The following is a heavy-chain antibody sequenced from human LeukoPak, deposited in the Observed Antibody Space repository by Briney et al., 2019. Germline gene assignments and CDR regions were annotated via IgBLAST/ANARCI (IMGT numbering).Heavy chain of an antibody. Sequence: PGGSLRLPCAVSGFSFSRYTMHWVRQAPGQGLEWVAVISIDGNTKYHADSVRGRFTISRDNSKNTLYLQMNSLRAEDSAVYYCAKNTKPTLVTPDFWGQGTLVTVSS. J-gene: IGHJ4*02. D-gene: IGHD4-23*01. CDR1: GFSFSRYT. CDR2: ISIDGNTK. CDR3: AKNTKPTLVTPDF. V-gene: IGHV3-30-3*02.